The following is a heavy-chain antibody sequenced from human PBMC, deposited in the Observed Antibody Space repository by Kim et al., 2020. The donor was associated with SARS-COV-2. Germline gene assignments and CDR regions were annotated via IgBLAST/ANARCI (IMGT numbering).Heavy chain of an antibody. J-gene: IGHJ4*02. Sequence: YTYYADSVKGRFAISRDNAKNSLYVQMESLRAEVTAVYDCASYGDWGYWGQGTLVTVSS. CDR3: ASYGDWGY. V-gene: IGHV3-21*01. CDR2: YT. D-gene: IGHD4-17*01.